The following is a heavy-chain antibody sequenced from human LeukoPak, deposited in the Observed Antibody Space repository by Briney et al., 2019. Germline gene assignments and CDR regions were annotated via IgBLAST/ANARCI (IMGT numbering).Heavy chain of an antibody. J-gene: IGHJ6*02. CDR2: INHSGST. D-gene: IGHD3-16*01. CDR3: ARRLDDYVWGVRNYYYYGMDV. Sequence: SETLSLTCAAYGGSFSGYYWSWIRQPPGKGLEWIGEINHSGSTNYNPSLKSRVTISVDTSKNQFSLKLSSVTAADTAVYYCARRLDDYVWGVRNYYYYGMDVWGQGTTVTVSS. CDR1: GGSFSGYY. V-gene: IGHV4-34*01.